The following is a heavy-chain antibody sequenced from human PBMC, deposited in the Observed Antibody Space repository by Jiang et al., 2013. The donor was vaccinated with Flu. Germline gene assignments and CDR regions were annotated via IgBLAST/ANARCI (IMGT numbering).Heavy chain of an antibody. CDR2: IGTAGDT. CDR1: GFTFSSYD. D-gene: IGHD2-15*01. CDR3: ARSWGIDCSGGSCYNYYYGMDV. V-gene: IGHV3-13*01. J-gene: IGHJ6*02. Sequence: VQLLESGGGLVQPGGSLRLSCAASGFTFSSYDMHWVRQATGKGLEWVSAIGTAGDTYYPGSVKGRFTISRENAKNSLYLQMNSLRAGDTAVYYCARSWGIDCSGGSCYNYYYGMDVWGQGTTVTVSS.